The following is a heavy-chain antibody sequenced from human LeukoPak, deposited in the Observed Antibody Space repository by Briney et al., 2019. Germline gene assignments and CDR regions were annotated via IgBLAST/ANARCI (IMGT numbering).Heavy chain of an antibody. Sequence: GESLKISCKGSGYSFTTYWIAWVRQMPGKGLEWMGIIYPGDSDTRYSPSFQGQVTISADKSITTAYLQWSSLKASDTAMYYCARLPGGSGSQVSYDYWGQGTLVTVSS. D-gene: IGHD3-10*01. CDR1: GYSFTTYW. V-gene: IGHV5-51*01. CDR3: ARLPGGSGSQVSYDY. CDR2: IYPGDSDT. J-gene: IGHJ4*02.